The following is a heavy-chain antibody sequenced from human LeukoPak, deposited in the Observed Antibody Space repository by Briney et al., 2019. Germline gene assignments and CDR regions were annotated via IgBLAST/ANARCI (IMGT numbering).Heavy chain of an antibody. CDR1: VDSVSTSGVA. J-gene: IGHJ3*01. V-gene: IGHV6-1*01. CDR2: TYYTSKRIT. CDR3: ARGRASAFDV. D-gene: IGHD6-25*01. Sequence: SQTLSLTCAFSVDSVSTSGVAWHWVRQSPSRGLEGLGSTYYTSKRITDYAVSVKSRIVVNPDTSKNQFSLHLNFVTSVVTAVYYCARGRASAFDVWGQGTMVTVSS.